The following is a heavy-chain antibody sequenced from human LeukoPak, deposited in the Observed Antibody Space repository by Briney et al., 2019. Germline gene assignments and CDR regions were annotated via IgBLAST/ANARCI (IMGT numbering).Heavy chain of an antibody. D-gene: IGHD1-1*01. CDR3: ARGPLVQPSEYYYGMDV. Sequence: GASVKVSCKASGYTFTSYDINWVRQATGQGLEWMGWMNPNSGNTGYAQKFQGRVTMTRNTSISTAYMELSSLRSEDTAVYYCARGPLVQPSEYYYGMDVWGQGTTVTVSS. CDR2: MNPNSGNT. CDR1: GYTFTSYD. V-gene: IGHV1-8*01. J-gene: IGHJ6*02.